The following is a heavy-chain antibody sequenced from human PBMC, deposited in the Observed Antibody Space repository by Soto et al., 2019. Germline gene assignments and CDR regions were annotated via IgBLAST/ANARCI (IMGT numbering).Heavy chain of an antibody. V-gene: IGHV3-21*01. Sequence: GGSLRLSCAASGFTFSSYSMNWVRQAPGKGLEWVSSISSSSSYIYYADSVKGRFTISRDNAKNSLYLQMNSLRAEDTAVYYRARSYYDILTGYKSVPSNIAKIWGQGKMVTVSS. CDR1: GFTFSSYS. CDR2: ISSSSSYI. J-gene: IGHJ3*02. D-gene: IGHD3-9*01. CDR3: ARSYYDILTGYKSVPSNIAKI.